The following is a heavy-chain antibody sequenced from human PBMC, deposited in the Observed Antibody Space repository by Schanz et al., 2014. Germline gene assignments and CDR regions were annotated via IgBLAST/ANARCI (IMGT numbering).Heavy chain of an antibody. CDR2: ISRDGTTS. CDR1: GFIFNDYY. Sequence: QVQLVESGGGLVKPGGSLRLSCAASGFIFNDYYMNWIRQAPGKGLEWLSYISRDGTTSYYADSVKGRFTISRDNAKNSLYLEMTSLRGEDTAVYYCARRYSGRYCFDYWGQGTLVAVSS. V-gene: IGHV3-11*01. D-gene: IGHD1-26*01. CDR3: ARRYSGRYCFDY. J-gene: IGHJ4*02.